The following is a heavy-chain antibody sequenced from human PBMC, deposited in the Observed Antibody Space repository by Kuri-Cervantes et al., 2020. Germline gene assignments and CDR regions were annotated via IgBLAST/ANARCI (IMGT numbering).Heavy chain of an antibody. J-gene: IGHJ4*02. V-gene: IGHV1-69*06. CDR1: GGTFSSYA. Sequence: SVKVSCKASGGTFSSYAISWVRQAPGQGLEWMGGIIPIFGTANYAQRFQGRVTITADKSTSTAYMELSSLRSEDTAVYYCARGVDILTGYYTDWGQGTLVTVSS. D-gene: IGHD3-9*01. CDR2: IIPIFGTA. CDR3: ARGVDILTGYYTD.